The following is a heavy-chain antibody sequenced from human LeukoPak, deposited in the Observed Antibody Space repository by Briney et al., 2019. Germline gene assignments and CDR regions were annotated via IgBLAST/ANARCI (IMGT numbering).Heavy chain of an antibody. D-gene: IGHD6-19*01. V-gene: IGHV3-23*01. J-gene: IGHJ5*02. CDR1: GFTFSNNW. Sequence: GGSLRLSCAASGFTFSNNWMHWVRQVPGKGLEWVSAISGSGGDTYYADSVKGRFTISRDNSKNTLYLQMNSLRVEDTAVYYCAKDWDSSGWFNNWFDAWGQGTLVTVSS. CDR3: AKDWDSSGWFNNWFDA. CDR2: ISGSGGDT.